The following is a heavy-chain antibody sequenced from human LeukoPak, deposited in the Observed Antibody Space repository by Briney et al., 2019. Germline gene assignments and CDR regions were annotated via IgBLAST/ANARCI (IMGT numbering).Heavy chain of an antibody. CDR3: AGRPKDYKRAMVREHTPCVA. CDR1: GGSISSSSYY. Sequence: PSETLSLTCTVSGGSISSSSYYWGWLRQPPGKGLECIGSIYYSGSTNYNPSLKSRVTISVDTSKNQFSLKLSSVTTADTAVYSCAGRPKDYKRAMVREHTPCVAWGQGTLVTVSS. D-gene: IGHD3-10*01. V-gene: IGHV4-39*07. CDR2: IYYSGST. J-gene: IGHJ4*02.